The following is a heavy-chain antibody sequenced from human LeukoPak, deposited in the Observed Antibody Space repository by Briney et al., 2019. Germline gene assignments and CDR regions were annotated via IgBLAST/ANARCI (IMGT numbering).Heavy chain of an antibody. D-gene: IGHD6-19*01. CDR1: GFVFSSYE. J-gene: IGHJ4*02. CDR3: ARGLVIAVAGWGPWELPPAGYDY. V-gene: IGHV4-4*02. Sequence: GSLRLSCAASGFVFSSYEMNWVRQPPGKGLEWIGEIYHSGRTNYNPSLKSRLTILVEKSKNQFSLKLSSVTAADTAVYYCARGLVIAVAGWGPWELPPAGYDYWGQGTLVTVSS. CDR2: IYHSGRT.